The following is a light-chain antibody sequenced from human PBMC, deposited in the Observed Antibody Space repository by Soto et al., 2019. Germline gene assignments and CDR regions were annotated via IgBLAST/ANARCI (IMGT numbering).Light chain of an antibody. J-gene: IGKJ1*01. Sequence: IVLTQSPGTLSSSPGERATLSCRASQIVTSNYLAWYQQKRGQAPRLLIWGASIRATDLPDRFSGGGSGTDFTLTISRLEDEDFEVYYCHQYGSSPGTLRHGTKVDI. CDR3: HQYGSSPGT. CDR1: QIVTSNY. CDR2: GAS. V-gene: IGKV3-20*01.